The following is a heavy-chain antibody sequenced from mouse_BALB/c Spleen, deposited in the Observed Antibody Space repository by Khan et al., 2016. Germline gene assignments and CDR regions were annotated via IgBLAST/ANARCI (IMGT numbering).Heavy chain of an antibody. J-gene: IGHJ3*01. D-gene: IGHD2-4*01. CDR1: GFNIKDTY. CDR3: ARGDMITLAY. V-gene: IGHV14-3*02. CDR2: IDPANGNT. Sequence: VQLKQSGAELVKPGASVKLSCTASGFNIKDTYMHWVKQRPEQGLEWIGRIDPANGNTKYDPKFQGKATITADTSSNTAYLQLSSLTSEDTAVSYCARGDMITLAYWGQGTLVTVSA.